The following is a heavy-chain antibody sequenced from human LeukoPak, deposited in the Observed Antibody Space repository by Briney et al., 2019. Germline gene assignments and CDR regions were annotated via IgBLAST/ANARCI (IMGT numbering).Heavy chain of an antibody. D-gene: IGHD3-22*01. Sequence: SETLSLTCTVSGGSISSYYWSWIRQPPGKGLEWIGYIYYSGSTNYNPSLKSRVTISVDTSKNQFSLKLSSVTAADTAVYYCASLYYDSSVDYWGQGTLVTVSS. CDR2: IYYSGST. CDR3: ASLYYDSSVDY. CDR1: GGSISSYY. J-gene: IGHJ4*02. V-gene: IGHV4-59*01.